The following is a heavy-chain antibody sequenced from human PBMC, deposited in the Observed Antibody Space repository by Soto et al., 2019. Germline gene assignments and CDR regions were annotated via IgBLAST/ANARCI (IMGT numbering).Heavy chain of an antibody. Sequence: QMQLVQSGPEVKKPGTSVKVSCKASGFTFTSSAVQWVRQARGQRLEWIGWIVVGSGNTNYAQKFQERVTITRDMSTSTAYMELSSLRSEDTAVYYCAASNGDYVFEYYYYYYGMDVWGQGTTVTVSS. CDR1: GFTFTSSA. J-gene: IGHJ6*02. CDR3: AASNGDYVFEYYYYYYGMDV. CDR2: IVVGSGNT. D-gene: IGHD4-17*01. V-gene: IGHV1-58*01.